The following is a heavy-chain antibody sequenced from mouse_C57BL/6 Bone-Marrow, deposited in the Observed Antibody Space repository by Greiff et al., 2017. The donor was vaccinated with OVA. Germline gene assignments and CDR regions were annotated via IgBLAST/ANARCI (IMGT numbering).Heavy chain of an antibody. Sequence: EVQLQESGPELVKPGASVKIPCKASGYTFTDYNMDWVKQSHGKSLEWIGDINPNNGGTIYNQKFKGKATLTVDKSSSTAYMELRSLTSEDTAVYYCARSITTVVPWYFDVWGTGTTVTVSS. D-gene: IGHD1-1*01. J-gene: IGHJ1*03. CDR1: GYTFTDYN. CDR3: ARSITTVVPWYFDV. CDR2: INPNNGGT. V-gene: IGHV1-18*01.